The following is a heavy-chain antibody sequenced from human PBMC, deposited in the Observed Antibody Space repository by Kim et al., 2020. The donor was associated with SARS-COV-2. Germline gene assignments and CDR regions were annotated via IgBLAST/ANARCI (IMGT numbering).Heavy chain of an antibody. Sequence: YAPKCQGRVTMTRDTSVSTAYMELSRLRSDDTAVYYCARDRCTRTSCRLDYWGQGTLVTVSS. CDR3: ARDRCTRTSCRLDY. J-gene: IGHJ4*02. V-gene: IGHV1-2*02. D-gene: IGHD2-2*01.